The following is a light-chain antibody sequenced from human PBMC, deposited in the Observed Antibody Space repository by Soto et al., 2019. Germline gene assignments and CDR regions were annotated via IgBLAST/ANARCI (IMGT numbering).Light chain of an antibody. CDR1: HSVSSK. CDR3: QQYNYWLAWT. V-gene: IGKV3-15*01. CDR2: GAS. Sequence: EIMMTQSPATLSVSPGGRATLSCRASHSVSSKLAWYQQKPGQAPRLLIYGASTRATGVPARFSGSGSGTEFTLTISSLQSEDSAVYYCQQYNYWLAWTFGQGAKVEI. J-gene: IGKJ1*01.